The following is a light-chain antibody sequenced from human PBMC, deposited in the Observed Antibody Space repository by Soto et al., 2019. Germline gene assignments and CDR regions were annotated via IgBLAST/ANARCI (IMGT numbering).Light chain of an antibody. J-gene: IGKJ2*01. CDR1: QSVSNNY. CDR2: GST. V-gene: IGKV3-20*01. Sequence: EVVLTQSPGTLSLSPGERATLSCRASQSVSNNYLAWYQQKRGQSPKLLIFGSTDSATGIPDRFSGSGSGTDFTLTISSMVPDDFAVYYCQQYGSSPPYTFGQGTKLEIK. CDR3: QQYGSSPPYT.